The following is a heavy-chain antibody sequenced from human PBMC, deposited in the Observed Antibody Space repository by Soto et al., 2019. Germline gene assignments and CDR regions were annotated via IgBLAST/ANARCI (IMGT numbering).Heavy chain of an antibody. CDR1: GFTFSSYA. CDR2: ISYDGSNK. V-gene: IGHV3-30-3*01. Sequence: GSLRLSCAASGFTFSSYAMHWVRQAPGKGLEWVAVISYDGSNKYYADSVKGRFTISRDNSKNTLYLKMNSLRAEDTAVYYCARDTVLVAYYFDYWGQGTLVTVSS. CDR3: ARDTVLVAYYFDY. J-gene: IGHJ4*02. D-gene: IGHD2-21*01.